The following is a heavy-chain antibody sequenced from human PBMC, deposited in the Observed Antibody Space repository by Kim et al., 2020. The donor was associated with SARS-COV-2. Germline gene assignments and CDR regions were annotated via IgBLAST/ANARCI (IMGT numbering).Heavy chain of an antibody. V-gene: IGHV3-30*18. CDR3: AKGSTGSGYSSADL. J-gene: IGHJ5*02. D-gene: IGHD5-12*01. Sequence: GGSLRLSCAASGFTFSRYGLHWVRQAPGKGLEWLAVISHDESEKFYADSVKGRFTISRDTSNSMLYLEMKSPKTEDTAVYFCAKGSTGSGYSSADLWCQGTLVTVSS. CDR1: GFTFSRYG. CDR2: ISHDESEK.